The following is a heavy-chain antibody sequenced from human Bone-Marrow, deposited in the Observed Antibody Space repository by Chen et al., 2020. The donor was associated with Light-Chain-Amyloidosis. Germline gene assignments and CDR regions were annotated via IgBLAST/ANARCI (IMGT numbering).Heavy chain of an antibody. CDR3: ARGYEQQLF. D-gene: IGHD6-13*01. Sequence: VQSGAEVKKPGASVKVSCKASGYTFTGYYMHWVRQAPGQGLEWMGWINPNSGGTNYAQKFQGRVTMTRDTSISTAXXXXXXXRSDDXXVYYCARGYEQQLFWGQGTLVTVSS. J-gene: IGHJ4*02. V-gene: IGHV1-2*02. CDR1: GYTFTGYY. CDR2: INPNSGGT.